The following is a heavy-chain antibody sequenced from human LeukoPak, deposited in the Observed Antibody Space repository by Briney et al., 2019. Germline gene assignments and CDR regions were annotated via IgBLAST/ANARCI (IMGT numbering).Heavy chain of an antibody. D-gene: IGHD3-9*01. Sequence: PSETLSLTCTVSGGSISSSSYYWGWIRQPPGKGLEWIGSIYYSGSTYYNPSLKSRVTISVDTSKNQFSLKLSSVTAADTAVYYCAGRPAGYDILTGFSPGAFDIWGQGTMVTVSS. V-gene: IGHV4-39*01. CDR3: AGRPAGYDILTGFSPGAFDI. J-gene: IGHJ3*02. CDR2: IYYSGST. CDR1: GGSISSSSYY.